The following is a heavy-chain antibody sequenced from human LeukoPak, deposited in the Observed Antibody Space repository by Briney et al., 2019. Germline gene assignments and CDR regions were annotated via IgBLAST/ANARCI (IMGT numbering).Heavy chain of an antibody. D-gene: IGHD1-26*01. J-gene: IGHJ4*02. CDR1: GGSISSGDYY. CDR3: ARDSLQLLIGFDY. Sequence: SETLSLTCTVSGGSISSGDYYWSWIRQPPGKGLEWIGYIYYSGSTYYNPSLKSRVTISVDTSKNQFSLKLSSVTAADTAVYYCARDSLQLLIGFDYWGQGTLVTVSS. CDR2: IYYSGST. V-gene: IGHV4-30-4*02.